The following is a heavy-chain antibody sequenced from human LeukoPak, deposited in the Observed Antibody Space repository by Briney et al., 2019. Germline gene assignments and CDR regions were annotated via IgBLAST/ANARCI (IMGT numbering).Heavy chain of an antibody. CDR1: SGSISSYY. J-gene: IGHJ4*02. CDR3: ARYHRGSYYFDY. Sequence: PSETLSLTCTVSSGSISSYYWSWIRQPPGKGLEWIGYIYYGGSTSYNPSLKSRVTISVDTSKNQLSLKLSSVTAADTAVYYCARYHRGSYYFDYWGQGTLVTVSS. V-gene: IGHV4-59*01. CDR2: IYYGGST. D-gene: IGHD1-26*01.